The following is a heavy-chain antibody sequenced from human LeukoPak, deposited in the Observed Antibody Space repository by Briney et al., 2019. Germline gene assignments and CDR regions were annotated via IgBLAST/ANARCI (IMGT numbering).Heavy chain of an antibody. CDR2: ISSSRSNI. D-gene: IGHD3-10*01. V-gene: IGHV3-21*01. Sequence: PGGSLTLSCAASGFTFSSYSMNWVRQAPGKGLEWVSSISSSRSNIYYADSVKGGFTISTDNAKNSLYLQMNSLRAEDTAVNYCARNYGSGSYYDYWGQGTLVTVSS. CDR3: ARNYGSGSYYDY. J-gene: IGHJ4*02. CDR1: GFTFSSYS.